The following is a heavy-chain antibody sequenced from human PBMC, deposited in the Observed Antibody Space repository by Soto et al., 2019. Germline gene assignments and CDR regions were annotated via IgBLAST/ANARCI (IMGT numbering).Heavy chain of an antibody. Sequence: QVQLQQWGAGLLKPSETLSLTCAVYGGSFSGYYWSWIRQPPGKGLEWIGEINHSGSTNYNPSLKSRVTISVDTSKNQFSLKLSSVTAADTAVYYCARALYDFWSGYRPLDYWGKGNLVNVSA. CDR1: GGSFSGYY. CDR2: INHSGST. J-gene: IGHJ4*02. D-gene: IGHD3-3*01. V-gene: IGHV4-34*01. CDR3: ARALYDFWSGYRPLDY.